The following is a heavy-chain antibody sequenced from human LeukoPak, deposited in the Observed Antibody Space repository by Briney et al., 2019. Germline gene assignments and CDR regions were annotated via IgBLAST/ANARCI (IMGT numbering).Heavy chain of an antibody. CDR2: IYSGGST. D-gene: IGHD3-16*01. J-gene: IGHJ4*02. V-gene: IGHV3-53*01. Sequence: GGSLRLSCAASGFTVSSNYMSWVRQAPGKGLEWVSVIYSGGSTYYADSVKGRFTISRDNSKNTLYLQMNSLRAEDTAVYYCAKRDYDYVWGSFLFDYWGQGTLVTVSS. CDR1: GFTVSSNY. CDR3: AKRDYDYVWGSFLFDY.